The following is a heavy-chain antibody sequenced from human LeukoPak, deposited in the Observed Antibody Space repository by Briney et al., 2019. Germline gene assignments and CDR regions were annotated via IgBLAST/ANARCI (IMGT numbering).Heavy chain of an antibody. V-gene: IGHV1-46*01. Sequence: RASVKVSCKAFGYTFTSNYMHWVRQAPGQGPEWMGVISPSGGSTTYAQKFQGRVTITADKSTSTAYMELSSLRSEDTAVYYCARSPLPRGYRKWFDPWGQGTLVTVSS. CDR1: GYTFTSNY. CDR3: ARSPLPRGYRKWFDP. CDR2: ISPSGGST. J-gene: IGHJ5*02. D-gene: IGHD6-25*01.